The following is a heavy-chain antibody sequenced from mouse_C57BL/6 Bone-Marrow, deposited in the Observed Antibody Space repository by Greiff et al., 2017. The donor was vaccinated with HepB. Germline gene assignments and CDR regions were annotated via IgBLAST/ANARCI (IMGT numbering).Heavy chain of an antibody. J-gene: IGHJ4*01. CDR1: GFNFKDDI. V-gene: IGHV14-4*01. CDR3: TTSFPTVVANAMDY. Sequence: VQLQQSGAELVRPGASVKLSCTASGFNFKDDIMHWVKKRPEQGLEWIGWIDPENGDTEYASKFQGKATITADTSSNTAYLQLSSLTSEDTAVYYCTTSFPTVVANAMDYWGQGTSVTVSS. CDR2: IDPENGDT. D-gene: IGHD1-1*01.